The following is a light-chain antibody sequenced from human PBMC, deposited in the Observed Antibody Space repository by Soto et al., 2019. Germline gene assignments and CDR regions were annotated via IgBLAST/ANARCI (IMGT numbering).Light chain of an antibody. V-gene: IGLV2-14*03. CDR3: SSYTTSNSFQIV. J-gene: IGLJ1*01. Sequence: QSVLTQPASVSGSPGQSITISCTGTSSDVGGYNYVSWYQHHPGKAPKLIIYDVSNRPSGVSIRFSGSKSDNTASLTISGLQPEDESFYHCSSYTTSNSFQIVFGTGTKFTVL. CDR1: SSDVGGYNY. CDR2: DVS.